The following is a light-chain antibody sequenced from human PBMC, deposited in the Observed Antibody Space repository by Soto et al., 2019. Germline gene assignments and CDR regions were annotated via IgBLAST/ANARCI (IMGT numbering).Light chain of an antibody. CDR3: QSYDISLSVSVV. J-gene: IGLJ2*01. V-gene: IGLV2-23*02. CDR1: SSDVGSYNL. CDR2: EVS. Sequence: QSALTQPASVSGSPGQSITISCTGTSSDVGSYNLVSWYQQHPGKAPKLMIYEVSKRPSGVSNRFSGSKSGNTASLTISGLQAEDEADYYCQSYDISLSVSVVFGGGTKLTVL.